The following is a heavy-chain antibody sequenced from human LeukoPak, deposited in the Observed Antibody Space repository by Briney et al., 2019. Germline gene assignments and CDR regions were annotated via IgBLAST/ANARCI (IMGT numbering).Heavy chain of an antibody. CDR3: ARDSNWSYQVWFDP. Sequence: SETLSLTCTVSGYSISSGYFWGWIRQPPGKGLEWIGSIYHSGSTYYNPSLKSRVTISVDTSKNQFSLKLSSVTAADTAVYYCARDSNWSYQVWFDPWGQGTLVIVSS. J-gene: IGHJ5*02. CDR2: IYHSGST. D-gene: IGHD1-7*01. V-gene: IGHV4-38-2*02. CDR1: GYSISSGYF.